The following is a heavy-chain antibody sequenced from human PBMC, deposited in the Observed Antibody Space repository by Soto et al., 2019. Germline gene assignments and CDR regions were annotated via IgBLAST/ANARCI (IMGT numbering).Heavy chain of an antibody. CDR3: ARLKEQLVPAPDY. J-gene: IGHJ4*02. CDR1: GGSISSSSYY. D-gene: IGHD6-6*01. V-gene: IGHV4-39*01. CDR2: IYYSGST. Sequence: QLQLQESGPGLVKPSETLSLTCTVSGGSISSSSYYWGWIRQPPGKGLEWIGSIYYSGSTYYNPSLKSRVTISVDTSKNQFSLKLSSVTAPDTAVYYCARLKEQLVPAPDYWGQGTLVTVSS.